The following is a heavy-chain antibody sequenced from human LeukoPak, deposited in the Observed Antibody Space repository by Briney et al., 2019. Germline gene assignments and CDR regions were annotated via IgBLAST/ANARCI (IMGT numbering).Heavy chain of an antibody. D-gene: IGHD2-15*01. Sequence: SETLSLTCTVSGGSISSYYWSWIRQPAGKGLEWIGRIYTSGSTNYNPSLKSRVTMSVDTSKNQFPLKLSSVTAADTAVYYCARDLYCSGGSCYMTQDVWGKGTTVTVSS. V-gene: IGHV4-4*07. CDR2: IYTSGST. CDR3: ARDLYCSGGSCYMTQDV. J-gene: IGHJ6*04. CDR1: GGSISSYY.